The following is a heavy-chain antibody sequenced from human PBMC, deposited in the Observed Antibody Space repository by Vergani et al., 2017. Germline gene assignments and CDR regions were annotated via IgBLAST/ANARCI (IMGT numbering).Heavy chain of an antibody. Sequence: QVQLQQWGAGLLKPSETLSLTCAVYGGSFSGYYWSWIRQPPGKGLAWIGEINHSGSTNYNPSLKSRVTISVDTSKNQFSPKLSSVTAADTAVYYCARVTGISNYFDYWGQGTLVTVSS. CDR1: GGSFSGYY. V-gene: IGHV4-34*01. D-gene: IGHD3-10*01. CDR2: INHSGST. J-gene: IGHJ4*02. CDR3: ARVTGISNYFDY.